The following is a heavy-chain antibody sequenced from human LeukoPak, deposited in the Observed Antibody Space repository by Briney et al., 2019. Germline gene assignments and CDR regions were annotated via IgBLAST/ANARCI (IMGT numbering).Heavy chain of an antibody. V-gene: IGHV1-69*05. CDR1: GGTFSSYA. D-gene: IGHD3-10*01. CDR3: ARGSEVRGVIMDY. CDR2: IIPIFGTA. J-gene: IGHJ4*02. Sequence: SVKVSCKASGGTFSSYAINWVRQAPGQGLEWMGGIIPIFGTANYAQKFQGRVTITTDESTSTAYMELSSLRSEDTAVYYCARGSEVRGVIMDYWGQGTLVTVSS.